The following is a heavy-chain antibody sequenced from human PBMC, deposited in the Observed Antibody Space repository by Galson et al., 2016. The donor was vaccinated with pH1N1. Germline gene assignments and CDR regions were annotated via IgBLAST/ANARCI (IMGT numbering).Heavy chain of an antibody. J-gene: IGHJ4*02. V-gene: IGHV3-7*01. CDR3: ACHLFSASESPFEY. Sequence: SLRLSCAASGFTFSHYWMSWVRQAPGKGLEWVANIKENGSEKYYLDPVKGRFTISRDNAKHSVSLQLDSLRAEDTAVYYCACHLFSASESPFEYWGQGALVTVSS. CDR2: IKENGSEK. CDR1: GFTFSHYW. D-gene: IGHD3-16*01.